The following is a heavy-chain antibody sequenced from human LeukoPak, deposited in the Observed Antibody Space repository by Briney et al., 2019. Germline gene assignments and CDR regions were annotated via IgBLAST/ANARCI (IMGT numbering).Heavy chain of an antibody. D-gene: IGHD3-9*01. CDR3: ARDLTGAFDY. CDR1: GGSITSGYYY. CDR2: IYRTGTT. Sequence: SQTLSLTCSVSGGSITSGYYYWSWIRQSPEKGLEWIGRIYRTGTTNYNPSLKSRVTMSRDTSKNQFSLNLSSVTAADTAVYYCARDLTGAFDYWGQGTLVTVSS. V-gene: IGHV4-61*02. J-gene: IGHJ4*02.